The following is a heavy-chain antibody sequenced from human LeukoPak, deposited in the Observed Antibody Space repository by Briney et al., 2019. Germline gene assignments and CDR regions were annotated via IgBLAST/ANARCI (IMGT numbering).Heavy chain of an antibody. J-gene: IGHJ6*02. CDR2: ISSSSSTI. CDR3: AREPPKVWFGEPLYYYYGMDV. Sequence: PGGSLRLSCAASGFTFSSYSMNWVRQAPGKGLEWVSYISSSSSTIYYADSVKGRFTISRDDAKNSLYLQMNSLRDEDTAVYYCAREPPKVWFGEPLYYYYGMDVWGQGTTVTVSS. CDR1: GFTFSSYS. D-gene: IGHD3-10*01. V-gene: IGHV3-48*02.